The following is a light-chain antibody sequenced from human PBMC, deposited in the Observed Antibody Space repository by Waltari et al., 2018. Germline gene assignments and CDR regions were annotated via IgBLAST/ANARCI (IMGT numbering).Light chain of an antibody. CDR3: QQYDDIPPT. CDR1: QDISSW. Sequence: DIQMTQSPSSLSASVADTVTITCHASQDISSWLAWYQQKAGEPPKALIFATSVLQGGVPSRFSGRGSGTDYSLTINSLQPEDSATYYCQQYDDIPPTFGQGTKVEIK. CDR2: ATS. J-gene: IGKJ1*01. V-gene: IGKV1D-16*01.